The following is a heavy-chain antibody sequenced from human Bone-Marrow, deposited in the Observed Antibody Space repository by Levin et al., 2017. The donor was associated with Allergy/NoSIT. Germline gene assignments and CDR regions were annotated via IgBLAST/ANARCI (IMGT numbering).Heavy chain of an antibody. CDR1: GDSISSYY. CDR2: IYYSGNT. V-gene: IGHV4-59*01. J-gene: IGHJ4*02. CDR3: ARVGHYYDSSGQMETRFEY. D-gene: IGHD3-22*01. Sequence: PSETLSLTCTVSGDSISSYYWSWIRQPPGKGLEWIGYIYYSGNTNYNPSLKSRVTISVDRSKNQFSLKLSSVTAADTAVYYCARVGHYYDSSGQMETRFEYWGQGTLVTVSS.